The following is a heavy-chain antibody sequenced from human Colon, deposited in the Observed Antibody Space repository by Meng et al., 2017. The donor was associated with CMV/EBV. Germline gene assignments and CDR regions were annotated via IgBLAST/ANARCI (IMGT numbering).Heavy chain of an antibody. CDR2: INPNSGDT. CDR3: ATAGYCSSTSCQISGGGYFDY. Sequence: ASVKVSCKASGYTFTASYLHWVRQAPGQGLDLMGWINPNSGDTKSAQKFQGRVTLTRDTSINTAYMELSSLTSDDTAVYYCATAGYCSSTSCQISGGGYFDYWGQGTLVTVSS. V-gene: IGHV1-2*02. D-gene: IGHD2-2*01. J-gene: IGHJ4*02. CDR1: GYTFTASY.